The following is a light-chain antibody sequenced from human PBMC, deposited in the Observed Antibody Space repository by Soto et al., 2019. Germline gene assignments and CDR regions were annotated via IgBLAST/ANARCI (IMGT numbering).Light chain of an antibody. V-gene: IGLV2-14*01. CDR3: SSYTSTNTLV. CDR2: GVS. Sequence: ALTQPASVSGSPGQSITISCTGTSSDVGDYNYVSWYQQHPGKAPKLIIYGVSNRPSGISNRFSGSKSGNTASLTISGLQAEDEADYYCSSYTSTNTLVFGGGTKLTVL. CDR1: SSDVGDYNY. J-gene: IGLJ2*01.